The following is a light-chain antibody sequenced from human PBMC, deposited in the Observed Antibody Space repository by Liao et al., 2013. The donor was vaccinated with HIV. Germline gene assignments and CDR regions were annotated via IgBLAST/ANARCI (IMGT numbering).Light chain of an antibody. V-gene: IGLV3-27*01. CDR3: QAWDATATGYV. J-gene: IGLJ1*01. CDR2: KDS. CDR1: VLANKY. Sequence: SYELTQPSSVSVSPGQTARITCSGDVLANKYARWVQQKPGQAPVLVIYKDSERPSGIPERFSGSSSGTTVTLTISGAQVEDEADYYCQAWDATATGYVFGSGTKVTVL.